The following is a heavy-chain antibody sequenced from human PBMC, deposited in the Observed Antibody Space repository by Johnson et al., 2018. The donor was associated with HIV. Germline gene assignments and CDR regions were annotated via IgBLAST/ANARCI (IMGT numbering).Heavy chain of an antibody. Sequence: EVQLVESGGGLVQPGGSLRLSCAASGFTFSSYWMSWVRQAPGKGLEWVANIKQDGSEKYYVDSVKGRFTISRDNAKNSLYLQMNSLRAEDTAVYYCARAGGGIAAAGTRAFDIWGQGTMVTVSS. J-gene: IGHJ3*02. CDR3: ARAGGGIAAAGTRAFDI. CDR1: GFTFSSYW. V-gene: IGHV3-7*05. D-gene: IGHD6-13*01. CDR2: IKQDGSEK.